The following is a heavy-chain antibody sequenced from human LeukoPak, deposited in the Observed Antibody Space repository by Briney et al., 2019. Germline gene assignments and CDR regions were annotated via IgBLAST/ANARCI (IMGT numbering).Heavy chain of an antibody. CDR3: ARHGSYSNYAVDY. D-gene: IGHD4-11*01. Sequence: SETLSLTCTVSGGSISSYYWSWIRQPPGKGLEWIGYIYTSGSTNYNPSLKSRVTISVDTSKNQFSLKLSSVTAADTAVYYCARHGSYSNYAVDYWGQGTLVTVSS. CDR1: GGSISSYY. J-gene: IGHJ4*02. V-gene: IGHV4-4*09. CDR2: IYTSGST.